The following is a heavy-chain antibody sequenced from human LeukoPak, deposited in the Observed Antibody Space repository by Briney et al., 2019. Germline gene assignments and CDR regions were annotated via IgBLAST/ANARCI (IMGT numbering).Heavy chain of an antibody. J-gene: IGHJ4*02. CDR3: ARDLATVATPYFDY. D-gene: IGHD4-23*01. V-gene: IGHV1-2*02. CDR1: GGTFSSYA. Sequence: ASVKVSCKASGGTFSSYAISWVRQAPGQGLEWMGWINPNSGGTNYAQKFQGRVSVTRDTSISTVYMELSRLRYDDTAVYYCARDLATVATPYFDYWGQGTLVTVSS. CDR2: INPNSGGT.